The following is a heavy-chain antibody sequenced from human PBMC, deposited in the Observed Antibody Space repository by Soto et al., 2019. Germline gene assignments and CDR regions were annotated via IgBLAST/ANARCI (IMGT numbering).Heavy chain of an antibody. D-gene: IGHD3-16*02. CDR1: GGTFSSYS. J-gene: IGHJ4*02. Sequence: TGGSLRLSCAASGGTFSSYSMNWVRQAPGKGLEWVAIISSRDNDMYYVDSVKGRFTISRDNSKNTLYLQMNSLRAEDTAVYYCARDGLRLGELSHTCFDYWGQGTLVTVSS. V-gene: IGHV3-21*01. CDR3: ARDGLRLGELSHTCFDY. CDR2: ISSRDNDM.